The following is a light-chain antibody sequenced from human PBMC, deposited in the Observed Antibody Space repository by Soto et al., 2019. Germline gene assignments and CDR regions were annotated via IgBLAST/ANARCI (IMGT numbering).Light chain of an antibody. CDR2: DAS. CDR3: QQYNSYST. J-gene: IGKJ1*01. CDR1: QSISSW. V-gene: IGKV1-5*01. Sequence: DIQMTQSPSTLSASVGDRVTITCRASQSISSWLAWYQQKPGKAPKLLIHDASSLESGVPSRFSGSRSGTEFTLTISSLQPDDFATYYCQQYNSYSTFGRGTKVDIK.